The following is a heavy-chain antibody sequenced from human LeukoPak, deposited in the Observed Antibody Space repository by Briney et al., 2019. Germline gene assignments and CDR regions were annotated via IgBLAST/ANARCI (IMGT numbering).Heavy chain of an antibody. CDR1: GGTFSSYA. CDR2: IIPILGIA. CDR3: AREGYCSSTSCSGTWFDP. Sequence: GASVKVSCKASGGTFSSYAISWVRQAPGQGLEWMGRIIPILGIANYAQKFQGRVTITADKSTSTAYMELSSLRSEDTAVYYCAREGYCSSTSCSGTWFDPWGQGTLVTVSS. V-gene: IGHV1-69*04. D-gene: IGHD2-2*01. J-gene: IGHJ5*02.